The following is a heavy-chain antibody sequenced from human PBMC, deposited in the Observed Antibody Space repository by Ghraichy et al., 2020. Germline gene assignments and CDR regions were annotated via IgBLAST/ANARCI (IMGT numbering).Heavy chain of an antibody. D-gene: IGHD3-10*01. CDR2: ISSSSSTI. J-gene: IGHJ4*02. CDR3: ARQPGNVLLWFRELYHFDY. CDR1: GFTFSSYS. Sequence: GGSLRLSCAASGFTFSSYSMNWVRQAPGKGLEWVSYISSSSSTIYYADSVKGRFTISRDNAKNSLYLQMNSLRDEDTAVYYCARQPGNVLLWFRELYHFDYWGQGTLVTVSS. V-gene: IGHV3-48*02.